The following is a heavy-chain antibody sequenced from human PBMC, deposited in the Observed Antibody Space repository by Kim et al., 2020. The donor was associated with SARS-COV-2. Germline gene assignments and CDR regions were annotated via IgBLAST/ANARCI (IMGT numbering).Heavy chain of an antibody. J-gene: IGHJ4*02. CDR1: GYNFATHT. D-gene: IGHD2-8*01. CDR2: IDSANGDS. Sequence: ASVKVSCKASGYNFATHTLHWMRRAPGQRFEWVGWIDSANGDSSSAQQFKGRVTVTMDTSASTAYMELSSLRSEDTAVYFCARDRGRDGHPNFDYWGQGTLVTVSP. CDR3: ARDRGRDGHPNFDY. V-gene: IGHV1-3*04.